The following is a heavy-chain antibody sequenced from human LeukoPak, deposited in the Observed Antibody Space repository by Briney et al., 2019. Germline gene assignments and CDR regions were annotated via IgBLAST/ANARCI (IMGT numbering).Heavy chain of an antibody. CDR2: IYSGGST. CDR1: GFTVSSNY. CDR3: ARSDCGGGRCYYFDY. V-gene: IGHV3-53*01. Sequence: GGSLRLSCTASGFTVSSNYMSWVRQAPGQGLEWVSVIYSGGSTYYADSVKGRFTISRDNSEITLYLQMNSLRAEDTAVYYCARSDCGGGRCYYFDYWGQGTLVTVSS. D-gene: IGHD2-15*01. J-gene: IGHJ4*02.